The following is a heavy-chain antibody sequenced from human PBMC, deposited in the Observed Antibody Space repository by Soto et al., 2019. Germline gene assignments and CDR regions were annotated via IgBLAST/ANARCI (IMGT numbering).Heavy chain of an antibody. CDR2: IYWDEDK. Sequence: QITLKESGPTLVRPTQTLTLTCSFSGFSLNTNGMGVGWIRQPPGKALEWLAFIYWDEDKRYSPSLKTRLTVTTDTSKNEVVLTLTNLDPVDTGTYYCAGWNYDSGLDVWGQGTTVTVSS. CDR1: GFSLNTNGMG. J-gene: IGHJ6*02. V-gene: IGHV2-5*02. D-gene: IGHD1-7*01. CDR3: AGWNYDSGLDV.